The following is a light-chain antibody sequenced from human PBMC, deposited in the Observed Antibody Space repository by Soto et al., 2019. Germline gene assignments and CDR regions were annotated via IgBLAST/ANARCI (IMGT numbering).Light chain of an antibody. J-gene: IGLJ1*01. CDR3: SSYTSSSTLYA. CDR2: DVS. Sequence: QSVLTQPASVSGSPGQSITISYTGTSSDVGRYNYVSWYQQHPGKAPKLMIHDVSNRPSGVSDRFSGSKSGNTASLTISGLQAEDEADYYCSSYTSSSTLYAFGTGTKLTVL. CDR1: SSDVGRYNY. V-gene: IGLV2-14*01.